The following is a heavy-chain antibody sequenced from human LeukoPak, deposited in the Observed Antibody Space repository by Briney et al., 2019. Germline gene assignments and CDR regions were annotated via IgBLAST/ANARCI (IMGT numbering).Heavy chain of an antibody. D-gene: IGHD3-10*01. CDR3: TPIMYYYGSGSADY. J-gene: IGHJ4*02. CDR2: INPNSGGT. V-gene: IGHV1-2*02. CDR1: GYTFTGYY. Sequence: ASVTVSCKASGYTFTGYYMHWVRQAPGQGLEWMGWINPNSGGTNYAQKFQGRVTMTRDTSISTAYMELSRLRSDDTAVYYCTPIMYYYGSGSADYWGQGTLVTVSS.